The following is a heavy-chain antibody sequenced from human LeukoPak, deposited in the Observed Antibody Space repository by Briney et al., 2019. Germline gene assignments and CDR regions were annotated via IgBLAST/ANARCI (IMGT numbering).Heavy chain of an antibody. CDR2: IIPIFGTA. J-gene: IGHJ6*02. V-gene: IGHV1-69*01. D-gene: IGHD1-1*01. CDR3: ARDGPPGNGLDV. Sequence: ASVKVSCKASGGTFSSYASSWVRQPPGQGLEWMGGIIPIFGTANYAQKFQGRVTISADESTSTAYMELSSLRVEDTGVYYCARDGPPGNGLDVWGQGTTVTVSS. CDR1: GGTFSSYA.